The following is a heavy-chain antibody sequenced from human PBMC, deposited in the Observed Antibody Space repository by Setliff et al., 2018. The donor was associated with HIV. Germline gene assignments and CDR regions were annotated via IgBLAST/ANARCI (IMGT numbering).Heavy chain of an antibody. CDR2: MTASGSKI. Sequence: LKISCAASGFTSSIYEMNWVRQAPGKGLEWVSYMTASGSKIYYADSVKGRFTISRDNAKNSLYLQMNSLRADDTAIYYCARDDPAGGIDYWGQGTLVTVSS. V-gene: IGHV3-48*03. D-gene: IGHD1-26*01. J-gene: IGHJ4*02. CDR1: GFTSSIYE. CDR3: ARDDPAGGIDY.